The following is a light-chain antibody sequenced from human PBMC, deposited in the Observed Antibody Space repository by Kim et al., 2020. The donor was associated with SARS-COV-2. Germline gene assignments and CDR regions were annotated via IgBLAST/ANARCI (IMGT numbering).Light chain of an antibody. CDR2: QDN. CDR3: QTWDSSTAV. CDR1: GLGNKY. V-gene: IGLV3-1*01. Sequence: LSPGQTATITCSGNGLGNKYVCWYQQKPGPSPVLVIYQDNKRPSGIPERFSGSNSGNTATLTISETQAMDEADYYCQTWDSSTAVFGGGTQLTVL. J-gene: IGLJ3*02.